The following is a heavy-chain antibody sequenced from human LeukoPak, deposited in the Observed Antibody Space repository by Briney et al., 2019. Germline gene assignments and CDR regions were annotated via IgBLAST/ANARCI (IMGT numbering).Heavy chain of an antibody. CDR2: IYYSGST. CDR3: ARGHGDGYNYRGYYFDS. J-gene: IGHJ4*02. D-gene: IGHD5-24*01. CDR1: GGSISSGGCQ. V-gene: IGHV4-31*03. Sequence: SETLSLTCTVSGGSISSGGCQWSWIRQHPGKGLEWIGYIYYSGSTYYNPSLKSRVTISVDTSKNQFSLNLSSVTAADTAVYYCARGHGDGYNYRGYYFDSRGQGTLVTVSS.